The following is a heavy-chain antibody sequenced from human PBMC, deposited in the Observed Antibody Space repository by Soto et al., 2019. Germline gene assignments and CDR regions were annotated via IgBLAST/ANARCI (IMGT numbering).Heavy chain of an antibody. CDR3: ARRYGTTFDY. J-gene: IGHJ4*02. D-gene: IGHD1-7*01. Sequence: SLTCTVSGGSISSYYWSWIRQPPGKGLEWIGYIYYSGSTNYNPSLKSRVTISVDTSKNQFSLKLSSVTAADTAVYYCARRYGTTFDYWGQGTLVTVS. CDR1: GGSISSYY. V-gene: IGHV4-59*01. CDR2: IYYSGST.